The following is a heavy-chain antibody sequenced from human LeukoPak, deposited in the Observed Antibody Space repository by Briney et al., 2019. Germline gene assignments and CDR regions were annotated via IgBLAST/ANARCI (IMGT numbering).Heavy chain of an antibody. Sequence: GASVKVSCKASGYTFSGYSMHWVRQAPGQGLEWMGRINPNSGVAYYAQKFQGRVTMTSDTSITTTYMELSSLTSDATATYYCARDASNWSAFDSWGQGTLVIVSS. CDR2: INPNSGVA. V-gene: IGHV1-2*06. CDR3: ARDASNWSAFDS. J-gene: IGHJ5*01. CDR1: GYTFSGYS. D-gene: IGHD1-20*01.